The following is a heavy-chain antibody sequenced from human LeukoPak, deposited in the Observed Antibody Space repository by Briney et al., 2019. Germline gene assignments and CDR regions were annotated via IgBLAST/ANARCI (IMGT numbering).Heavy chain of an antibody. Sequence: ASVKVSCKASGYTFTSYDINWVRQATGQGLEWMGWMNPNSGNTGYAQKFQGRVTMTRNTSISTAYMELSSLRSEDTAVYYCARGGTMVRGVIKPFDYWGQGTLVTVSS. D-gene: IGHD3-10*01. CDR2: MNPNSGNT. CDR1: GYTFTSYD. J-gene: IGHJ4*02. V-gene: IGHV1-8*01. CDR3: ARGGTMVRGVIKPFDY.